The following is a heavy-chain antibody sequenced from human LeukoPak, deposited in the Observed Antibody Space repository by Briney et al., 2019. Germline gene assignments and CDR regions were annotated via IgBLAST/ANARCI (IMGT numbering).Heavy chain of an antibody. Sequence: GGSLRLSCAASGFTFSSYAMHWVRQAPGKGLEWVAVISYDGSNKYYADSVKGRFTISRDNSKNTLYLQMNSLRAEDTAVYYCARARKNYYDSSGYYRSPGYWGQGTLVTVSS. CDR3: ARARKNYYDSSGYYRSPGY. CDR1: GFTFSSYA. J-gene: IGHJ4*02. D-gene: IGHD3-22*01. V-gene: IGHV3-30-3*01. CDR2: ISYDGSNK.